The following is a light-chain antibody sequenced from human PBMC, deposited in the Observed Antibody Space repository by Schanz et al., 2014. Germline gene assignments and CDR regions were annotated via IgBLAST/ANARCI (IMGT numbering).Light chain of an antibody. CDR2: QAS. Sequence: DIQMTQSPSSLSASVGARLTITCRASQSISAYLNWYQQKPGKAPNLLIYQASFLQSGVPSRFSGSGSGTEFTLTITSLQPDDFATYYCQQYNRYSPVWTFGQGTKVDI. CDR3: QQYNRYSPVWT. J-gene: IGKJ1*01. CDR1: QSISAY. V-gene: IGKV1-5*03.